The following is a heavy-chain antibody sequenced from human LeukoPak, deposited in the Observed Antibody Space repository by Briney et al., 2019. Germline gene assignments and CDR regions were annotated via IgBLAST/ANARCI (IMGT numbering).Heavy chain of an antibody. V-gene: IGHV3-30*18. CDR1: GFTFSSYG. CDR2: ISYDGSNK. Sequence: GGSLRLSCVASGFTFSSYGMHWVRQAPGKGLEWVAVISYDGSNKYYADSVKGRFTISRDNSKNTLYLQMNSLRAEDTAVYYCAKAPYYYYGMDVWGQGTTVTVSS. CDR3: AKAPYYYYGMDV. J-gene: IGHJ6*02.